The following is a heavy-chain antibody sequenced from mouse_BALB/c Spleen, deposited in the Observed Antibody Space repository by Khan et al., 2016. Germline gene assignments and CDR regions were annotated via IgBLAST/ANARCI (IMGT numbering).Heavy chain of an antibody. V-gene: IGHV2-6-7*01. CDR3: SSDYDGFDY. CDR1: GFSLTGYG. CDR2: IWADGRT. Sequence: QVQLKESGPGLVAPSQSLSITCTVSGFSLTGYGVNWVRQPPGKGLEWLGKIWADGRTDYNSALKSRVSISKDNSKSQVVLKMNSLQTDDTANYYCSSDYDGFDYWGQGTLVIVSA. J-gene: IGHJ3*01. D-gene: IGHD2-12*01.